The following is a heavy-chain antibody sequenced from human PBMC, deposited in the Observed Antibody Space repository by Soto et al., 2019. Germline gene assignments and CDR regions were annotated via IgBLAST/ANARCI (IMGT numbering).Heavy chain of an antibody. CDR2: IYYSGST. J-gene: IGHJ4*02. CDR1: GGSISSSSYY. CDR3: ARRQYSSSSKGFDY. D-gene: IGHD6-6*01. Sequence: PSETLSLTCTVSGGSISSSSYYWGWIRQPPGKGLEWIGSIYYSGSTYYNPSLKSRVTISVDTSKNQFSLKLSSVTAADTAVYYCARRQYSSSSKGFDYWGQGTLVTVSS. V-gene: IGHV4-39*01.